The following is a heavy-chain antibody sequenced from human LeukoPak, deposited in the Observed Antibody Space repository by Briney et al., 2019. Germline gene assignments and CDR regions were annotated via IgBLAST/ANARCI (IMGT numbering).Heavy chain of an antibody. D-gene: IGHD1-26*01. V-gene: IGHV3-48*03. J-gene: IGHJ3*02. CDR2: ISSSGSML. Sequence: SGRSLRLSCAASGFTFSSYAMHWVRQAPGKGLEWVSYISSSGSMLHYADSVEGRFTISRDSAKNSLYLQMSSLSFEDTALYYCARPIYSGSYYSDAVDMWGQGTMVTVSS. CDR1: GFTFSSYA. CDR3: ARPIYSGSYYSDAVDM.